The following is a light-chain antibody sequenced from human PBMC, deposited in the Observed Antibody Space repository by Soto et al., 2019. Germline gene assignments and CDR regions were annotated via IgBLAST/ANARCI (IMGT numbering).Light chain of an antibody. CDR1: QDISSW. J-gene: IGKJ5*01. Sequence: DIQMTQSPSSVSASVGDRVTITCRASQDISSWLAWYQQKPGKAPKIMIYAASSLQGGVPSRFSGSGSGTEFTLTISILQPEDFATYYCQQASSFPQTFGQGTRLDIK. CDR2: AAS. CDR3: QQASSFPQT. V-gene: IGKV1-12*01.